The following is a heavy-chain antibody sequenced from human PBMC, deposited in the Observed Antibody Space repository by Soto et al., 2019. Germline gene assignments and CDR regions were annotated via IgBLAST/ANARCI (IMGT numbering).Heavy chain of an antibody. Sequence: GGSLSLSCSASGFPFSSYWMHWVRQAPGKGLVWVSRINSDGSSTSYADSVKGRFTISRDNAKNTLYLQMNSLRAEDTAVYYCARAQGVSSSPTYYYYGMDVWGQGTTVTVSS. D-gene: IGHD6-6*01. CDR1: GFPFSSYW. CDR3: ARAQGVSSSPTYYYYGMDV. CDR2: INSDGSST. J-gene: IGHJ6*02. V-gene: IGHV3-74*01.